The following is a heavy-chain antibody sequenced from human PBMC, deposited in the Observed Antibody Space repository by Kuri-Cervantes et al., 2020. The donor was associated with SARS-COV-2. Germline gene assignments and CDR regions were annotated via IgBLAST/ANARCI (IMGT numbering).Heavy chain of an antibody. V-gene: IGHV1-8*02. CDR1: GYTFTSYG. CDR3: ARAPYYDFWSGTSTDAFDI. CDR2: MNPNSGNT. D-gene: IGHD3-3*01. J-gene: IGHJ3*02. Sequence: ASVKVSCKASGYTFTSYGISWVRQATGQGLEWMGWMNPNSGNTGYAQKYQGRVTMTRNTSISTAYMELSSLRSEDTAVYYCARAPYYDFWSGTSTDAFDIWGQGTMVTVSS.